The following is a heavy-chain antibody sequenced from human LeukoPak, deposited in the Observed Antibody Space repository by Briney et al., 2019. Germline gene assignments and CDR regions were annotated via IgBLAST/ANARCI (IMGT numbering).Heavy chain of an antibody. CDR1: GFTFDDYA. CDR3: AKDAIFGVVIPNGGPTRFGY. D-gene: IGHD3-3*01. J-gene: IGHJ4*02. CDR2: ISWNSGSI. V-gene: IGHV3-9*01. Sequence: GRSLRLSCAASGFTFDDYAMHWVRQAPGKGLEWVSGISWNSGSIGYSDSVKGRFTISRDNAKNSLYLQMNSLRAEDTALYYCAKDAIFGVVIPNGGPTRFGYWGQGTLVTVSS.